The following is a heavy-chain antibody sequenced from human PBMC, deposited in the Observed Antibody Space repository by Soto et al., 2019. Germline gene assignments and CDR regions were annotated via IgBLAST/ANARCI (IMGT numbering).Heavy chain of an antibody. Sequence: PGGSLRLSCAASTFTFSNHWMSWVRQAPGMGLEWVANINQGGSAKYYLDSVKGRFTISRDNAKNSLDLQMNSLRAEDTAVYYCARIYCSTTSCYIDYWGQGTLVTVSS. CDR2: INQGGSAK. J-gene: IGHJ4*02. V-gene: IGHV3-7*01. D-gene: IGHD2-2*02. CDR1: TFTFSNHW. CDR3: ARIYCSTTSCYIDY.